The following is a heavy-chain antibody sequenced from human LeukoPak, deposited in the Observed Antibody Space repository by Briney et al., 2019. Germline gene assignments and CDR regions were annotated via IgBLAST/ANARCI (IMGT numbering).Heavy chain of an antibody. CDR1: GYSMSSGYY. CDR2: IFHSGNS. V-gene: IGHV4-38-2*02. D-gene: IGHD5-18*01. J-gene: IGHJ6*03. Sequence: PSGTLSLTCTVSGYSMSSGYYWGWIRQPPGKGLQWIGSIFHSGNSYYNPSLKSRVTISVDTSKNQFSLKLSSVTAADTAVYYCARGGYSYGYYYYYYMDVWGKGTTVTVSS. CDR3: ARGGYSYGYYYYYYMDV.